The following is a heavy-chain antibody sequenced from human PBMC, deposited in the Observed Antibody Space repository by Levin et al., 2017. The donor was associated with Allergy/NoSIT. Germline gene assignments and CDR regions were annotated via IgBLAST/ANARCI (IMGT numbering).Heavy chain of an antibody. V-gene: IGHV1-8*01. J-gene: IGHJ4*02. Sequence: GESLKISCKASGYTFTSYDINWVRQATGQGLEWMGWMNPNSGNTGYAQKFQGRVTMTRNTSISTAYMELSSLRSEDTAVYYCARGLRLPRDFDYWGQGTLVTVSS. D-gene: IGHD4-11*01. CDR3: ARGLRLPRDFDY. CDR2: MNPNSGNT. CDR1: GYTFTSYD.